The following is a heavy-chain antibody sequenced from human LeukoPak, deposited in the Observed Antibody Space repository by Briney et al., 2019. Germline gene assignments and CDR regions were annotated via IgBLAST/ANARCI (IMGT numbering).Heavy chain of an antibody. CDR2: IYHSGTA. CDR1: GGSISRGSYF. D-gene: IGHD3-16*01. Sequence: PSETLSLTCTVSGGSISRGSYFWGWFRQPPGKGLEWIGSIYHSGTAYYNPSLKSRVSISVGTSKKQFSLKLSSVTAADTAVYYCARDTIGIGLRLGEYTDYWGQGILVTVSS. J-gene: IGHJ4*02. CDR3: ARDTIGIGLRLGEYTDY. V-gene: IGHV4-39*07.